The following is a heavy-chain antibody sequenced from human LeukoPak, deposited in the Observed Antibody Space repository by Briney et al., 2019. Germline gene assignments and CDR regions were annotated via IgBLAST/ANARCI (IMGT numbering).Heavy chain of an antibody. Sequence: GGSLRLSCAASGFTFSSYAMHWVRQAPGKGLEWVAVISYDGSNKNYADSVKGRFTISRDNSKNTLYLQMNSLRAEDTAVYYCAREGGYSYGLHAFDIWGQGTMVTVSS. V-gene: IGHV3-30*04. D-gene: IGHD5-18*01. CDR1: GFTFSSYA. J-gene: IGHJ3*02. CDR2: ISYDGSNK. CDR3: AREGGYSYGLHAFDI.